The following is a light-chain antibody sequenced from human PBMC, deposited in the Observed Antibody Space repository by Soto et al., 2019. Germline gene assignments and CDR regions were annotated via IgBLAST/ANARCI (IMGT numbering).Light chain of an antibody. CDR2: DAS. J-gene: IGKJ1*01. CDR1: QSVRIF. CDR3: QQRSHWPT. V-gene: IGKV3-11*01. Sequence: IVFTQSPATLSLSPVERATLACRASQSVRIFLAWYQQKPGQSPRLLIYDASNRATGIPARFSGSGSGTDFTLTISSLEPEDFAFYFCQQRSHWPTFGQGTKVDIK.